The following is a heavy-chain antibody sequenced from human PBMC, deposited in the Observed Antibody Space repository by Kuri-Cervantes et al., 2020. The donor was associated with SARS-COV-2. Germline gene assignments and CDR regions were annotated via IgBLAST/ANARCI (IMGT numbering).Heavy chain of an antibody. CDR1: GFTFSSYA. V-gene: IGHV3-30*18. J-gene: IGHJ4*02. CDR3: AKDGGDGYNLWYFDY. CDR2: ISYDGSNK. D-gene: IGHD5-24*01. Sequence: GGSLRLSCAASGFTFSSYAMHWVRQAPGKGLEWVAVISYDGSNKYYADSVKGRFTISRDNSKNTLYLQMNSLRAEDTAVYYCAKDGGDGYNLWYFDYWGQGTRVTGSS.